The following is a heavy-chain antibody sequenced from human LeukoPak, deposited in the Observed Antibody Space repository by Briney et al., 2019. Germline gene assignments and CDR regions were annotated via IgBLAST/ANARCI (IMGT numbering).Heavy chain of an antibody. CDR3: ARDPGNYDILTGYSRTDAFDI. J-gene: IGHJ3*02. V-gene: IGHV1-2*02. Sequence: ASVKVSCKASGYTFTGYYMHWVRQAPGQGLGWMGWINPNSGGTNYAQKFQGRVTMTRDTSISTAYMELSRLRSDDTAVYYCARDPGNYDILTGYSRTDAFDIWGQGTMVTVSS. D-gene: IGHD3-9*01. CDR2: INPNSGGT. CDR1: GYTFTGYY.